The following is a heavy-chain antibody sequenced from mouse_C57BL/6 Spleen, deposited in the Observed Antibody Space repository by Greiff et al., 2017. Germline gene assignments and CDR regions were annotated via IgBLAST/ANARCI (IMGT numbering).Heavy chain of an antibody. J-gene: IGHJ4*01. CDR2: IHPNSGST. Sequence: QVQLQQPGAELVKPGASVKLSCKASGYTFTSYWMHWVKQRPGQGLEWIGMIHPNSGSTNYNEKFKSKATLTVDKSSSTAYMQLSSLTSEDSAVYYCAISDYDYDAMDYWGQGTSVTVSS. CDR3: AISDYDYDAMDY. D-gene: IGHD1-1*02. V-gene: IGHV1-64*01. CDR1: GYTFTSYW.